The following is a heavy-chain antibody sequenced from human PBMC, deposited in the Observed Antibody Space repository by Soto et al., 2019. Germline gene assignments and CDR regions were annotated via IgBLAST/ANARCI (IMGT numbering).Heavy chain of an antibody. V-gene: IGHV3-23*01. D-gene: IGHD5-12*01. CDR1: ILSFDIYA. CDR2: NTGSGGTA. Sequence: EVQLLESGGGLVQPGGSLRLSCAASILSFDIYAMSWVRQSPGKGLEWVSANTGSGGTAYYAGSVKGRFTISRDNSKNTLYLQMDSLRAEDTAVYYCAKHSGYDHYDSMDVWGQGTTVTVSS. J-gene: IGHJ6*02. CDR3: AKHSGYDHYDSMDV.